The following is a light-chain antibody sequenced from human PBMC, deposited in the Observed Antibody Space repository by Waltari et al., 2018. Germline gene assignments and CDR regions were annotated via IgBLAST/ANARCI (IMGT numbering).Light chain of an antibody. V-gene: IGLV2-14*01. CDR3: SSYTTSGTLV. Sequence: QSAPTPPASVSGSPGQSITISCTGTSSDVGGYDFVAWHQQYPGKAPKVMIYGVNNRPSGVSNRFSGSKSGNTASLIISGLQADDEADYYCSSYTTSGTLVFGTGTKVTVL. CDR1: SSDVGGYDF. CDR2: GVN. J-gene: IGLJ1*01.